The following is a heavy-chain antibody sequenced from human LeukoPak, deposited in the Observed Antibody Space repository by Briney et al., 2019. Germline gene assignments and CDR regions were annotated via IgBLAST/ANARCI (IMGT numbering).Heavy chain of an antibody. CDR1: GFTFSSYA. CDR2: INGSGGST. J-gene: IGHJ4*02. V-gene: IGHV3-23*01. CDR3: AKGVAFRSGSYYVMSQYYFDY. Sequence: GGSLRLSCAASGFTFSSYAMSWVRQAPGKGLEWVTAINGSGGSTYYADSVKGRFTISRDNSKNTLYLQMNSLRAEDTAVYYCAKGVAFRSGSYYVMSQYYFDYWGQGPLVTVSS. D-gene: IGHD1-26*01.